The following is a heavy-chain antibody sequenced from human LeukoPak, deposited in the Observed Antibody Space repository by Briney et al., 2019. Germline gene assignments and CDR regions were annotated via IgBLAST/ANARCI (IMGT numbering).Heavy chain of an antibody. CDR2: INAGNGNT. CDR3: ARDDCSGGSCLYYFDY. J-gene: IGHJ4*02. D-gene: IGHD2-15*01. V-gene: IGHV1-3*01. Sequence: ASVKVSCKASGYIFTRYAIHWVRQVPGQRLEWMGWINAGNGNTKYSQKFQGRVTITRDTSASTAYMELSSLRSEDTAVYYCARDDCSGGSCLYYFDYWGQGTLVTVSS. CDR1: GYIFTRYA.